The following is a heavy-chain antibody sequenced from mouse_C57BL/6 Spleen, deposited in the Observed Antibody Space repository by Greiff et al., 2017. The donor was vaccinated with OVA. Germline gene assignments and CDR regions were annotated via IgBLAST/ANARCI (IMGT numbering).Heavy chain of an antibody. CDR2: IDPPDGCT. D-gene: IGHD2-4*01. J-gene: IGHJ3*01. V-gene: IGHV1-72*01. CDR3: ARDDYDWFAY. Sequence: QVQLQQSGAELVKPGASVKLSCKASGYTFTSYWMHWVKQRPGRGLEWIGRIDPPDGCTKYNEKFKGKATLTVDKSSSTAYMQLSSLTSEDSAVDDCARDDYDWFAYWGQGTLVTVSA. CDR1: GYTFTSYW.